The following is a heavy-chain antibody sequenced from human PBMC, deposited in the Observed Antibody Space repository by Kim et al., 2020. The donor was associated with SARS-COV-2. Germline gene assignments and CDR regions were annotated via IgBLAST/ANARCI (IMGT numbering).Heavy chain of an antibody. D-gene: IGHD2-2*01. Sequence: GGSLRLSCAASGFTFSSYRMNWVRQAPGKGLEWVSSISSSSSYIYYADSVKGRFTISRDNAKNSLYLQMNSLRAEDTAVYYCARVVPDAIGGYYCYYGMEVWGQGTTVTVSS. J-gene: IGHJ6*02. CDR1: GFTFSSYR. CDR2: ISSSSSYI. V-gene: IGHV3-21*01. CDR3: ARVVPDAIGGYYCYYGMEV.